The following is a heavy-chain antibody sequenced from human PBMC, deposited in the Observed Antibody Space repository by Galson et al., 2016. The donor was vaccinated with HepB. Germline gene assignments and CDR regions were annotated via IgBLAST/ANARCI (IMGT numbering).Heavy chain of an antibody. CDR2: ISYDGDIK. Sequence: SLRLSCAASGFTFSNYAIHWVRQAPGKGLEWVALISYDGDIKYYADSVKGRFTISRDNSKHTLYLQMNSLRAEDSALYYCARVSGGYGPHYFDSWGQGTLVTVSS. CDR1: GFTFSNYA. J-gene: IGHJ4*02. V-gene: IGHV3-30-3*01. D-gene: IGHD5-18*01. CDR3: ARVSGGYGPHYFDS.